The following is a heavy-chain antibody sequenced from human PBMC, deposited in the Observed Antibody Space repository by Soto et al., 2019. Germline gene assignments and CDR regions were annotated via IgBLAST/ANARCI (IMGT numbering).Heavy chain of an antibody. D-gene: IGHD3-9*01. V-gene: IGHV4-34*01. J-gene: IGHJ6*03. CDR1: GGSFSGYY. Sequence: QVQLQQWGAGLLKPSETLSLTCAVYGGSFSGYYWSWIRQPPGKGLEWIGEINHSGSTNYNPSLKSRVTISVDTSKNQFSLKLSSVTAADTAVYYCARVSPVRYFDWLDYYYMDVWGKGTTVTVSS. CDR3: ARVSPVRYFDWLDYYYMDV. CDR2: INHSGST.